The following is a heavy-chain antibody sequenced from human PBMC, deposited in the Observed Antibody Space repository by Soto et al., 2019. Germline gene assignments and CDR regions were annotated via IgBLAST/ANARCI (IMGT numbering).Heavy chain of an antibody. V-gene: IGHV4-34*01. Sequence: QVQLQQWGAGLLKPSETLSLTCAVYGGSFSGYYWSWIRQPPGKGLEWIGEINHSGSTNYNPSLKSRGAISVDTSKNQFSLKLSSVTAADTAVYYCATTYYDFWSGYYPRYYFDYWGQGTLVTVSS. CDR1: GGSFSGYY. J-gene: IGHJ4*02. CDR3: ATTYYDFWSGYYPRYYFDY. D-gene: IGHD3-3*01. CDR2: INHSGST.